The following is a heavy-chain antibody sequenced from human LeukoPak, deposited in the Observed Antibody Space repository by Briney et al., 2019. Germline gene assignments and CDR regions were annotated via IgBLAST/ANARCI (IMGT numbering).Heavy chain of an antibody. J-gene: IGHJ5*02. Sequence: SETLSLTCAVYGGSFSGYYWSWIRQPPGKGLEWIGEINHSGSTNYNPSLESRVTISVDTSKNQFSLKLSSVTAADTAVYYCARYIVGATMGWFDPWGQGTLVTVSS. V-gene: IGHV4-34*01. CDR1: GGSFSGYY. D-gene: IGHD1-26*01. CDR3: ARYIVGATMGWFDP. CDR2: INHSGST.